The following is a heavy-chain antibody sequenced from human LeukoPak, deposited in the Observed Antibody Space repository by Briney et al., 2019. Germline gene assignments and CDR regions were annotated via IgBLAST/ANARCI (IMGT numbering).Heavy chain of an antibody. Sequence: PGGSLRLSCAASGFTFRKYAMSWVRQAPGQGLEWVSGITGSGGDTYYADSVEGRFTISRDNSKNTLYLQMNSLRAEDTAVYYCAKELEERGYSYGYPDFDYWGQGTLVTVSS. CDR2: ITGSGGDT. CDR1: GFTFRKYA. J-gene: IGHJ4*02. CDR3: AKELEERGYSYGYPDFDY. D-gene: IGHD5-18*01. V-gene: IGHV3-23*01.